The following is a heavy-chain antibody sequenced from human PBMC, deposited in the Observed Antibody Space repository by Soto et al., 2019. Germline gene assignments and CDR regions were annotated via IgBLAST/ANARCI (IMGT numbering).Heavy chain of an antibody. Sequence: EVQLLESGGGLVQPGGSLRLSCAASGFTFSSYAMSWVRQAPGKGLEWVSGIGGSGGTTYYADPVKGRFTISRDNSKNTLYRQMDSLRAEDTAVYYCAKVIGYSGIYNARGYYYYGMDVWGQGTTVTVSS. J-gene: IGHJ6*02. D-gene: IGHD1-26*01. CDR2: IGGSGGTT. CDR1: GFTFSSYA. CDR3: AKVIGYSGIYNARGYYYYGMDV. V-gene: IGHV3-23*01.